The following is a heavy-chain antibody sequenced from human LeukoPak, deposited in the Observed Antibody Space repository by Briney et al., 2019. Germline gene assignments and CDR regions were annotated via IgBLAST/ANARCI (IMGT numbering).Heavy chain of an antibody. V-gene: IGHV4-39*07. D-gene: IGHD3-3*01. J-gene: IGHJ5*02. Sequence: PSETLSLTCTVSGGSISSSSYYWGWIRQPPGTGLEWIGSIYYSGSTYYNPSLKSRVTISVDTSTNQSSLKLSSVTAADTAVYYCARVARSEVLRFLEWAAWGQGTLVTVSS. CDR3: ARVARSEVLRFLEWAA. CDR1: GGSISSSSYY. CDR2: IYYSGST.